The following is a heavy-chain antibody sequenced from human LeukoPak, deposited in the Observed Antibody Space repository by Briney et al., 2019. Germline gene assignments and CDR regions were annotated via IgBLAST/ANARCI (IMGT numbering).Heavy chain of an antibody. CDR2: MNPNSGNT. CDR3: ARADFWSGYAIDY. CDR1: GYTFTRYD. D-gene: IGHD3-3*01. V-gene: IGHV1-8*01. Sequence: GASVKVSCKASGYTFTRYDINWVRQATGQGLEWMGWMNPNSGNTGYAQKFQGRVTMTRNTSISTAYMELSSLRSEDTAVYYCARADFWSGYAIDYWGQGTLVTVSS. J-gene: IGHJ4*02.